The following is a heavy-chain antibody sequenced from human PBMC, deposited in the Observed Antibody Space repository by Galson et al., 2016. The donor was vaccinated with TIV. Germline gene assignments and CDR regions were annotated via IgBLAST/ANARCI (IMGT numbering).Heavy chain of an antibody. CDR1: GGSLYTYY. V-gene: IGHV4-59*01. D-gene: IGHD3-9*01. CDR2: SYYNGTA. J-gene: IGHJ6*02. Sequence: ETLSLTCSVSGGSLYTYYWSWIRQPPGKGLEWIGCSYYNGTANYNPPLKSRFTISTATSNNHFSLKLTSVTLADTAVYYCARGPLSNYDILTGYLGYYYSGMDVWGRGTKVIVSS. CDR3: ARGPLSNYDILTGYLGYYYSGMDV.